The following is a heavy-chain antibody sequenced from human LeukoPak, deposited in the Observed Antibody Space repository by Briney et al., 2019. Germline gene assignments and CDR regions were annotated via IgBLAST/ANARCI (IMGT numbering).Heavy chain of an antibody. V-gene: IGHV4-4*07. D-gene: IGHD3-10*01. J-gene: IGHJ4*02. CDR1: GGSISGYY. CDR2: GYTSGGT. CDR3: ARDLAGSGSY. Sequence: SETLSLTCTVSGGSISGYYWRWLRQPAGKGLEWVGRGYTSGGTNYNPPLKSRVTISLDTSKNQFSLKLSSVTAADTAVYYCARDLAGSGSYWGQGTLVTVSS.